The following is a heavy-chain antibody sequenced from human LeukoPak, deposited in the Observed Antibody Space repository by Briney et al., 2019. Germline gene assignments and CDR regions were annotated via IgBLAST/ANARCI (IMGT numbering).Heavy chain of an antibody. D-gene: IGHD4-11*01. CDR3: AKDGESGGNYPDY. CDR2: ISGSGGST. CDR1: GFTFSSYA. V-gene: IGHV3-23*01. Sequence: GGSLRLSCAASGFTFSSYAMSWVRQAPGKGLEWVSAISGSGGSTYYADSVKGRFTISRDNSKNTLYLQMNNLRAEDTAVYYCAKDGESGGNYPDYWGQGTLVTVSS. J-gene: IGHJ4*02.